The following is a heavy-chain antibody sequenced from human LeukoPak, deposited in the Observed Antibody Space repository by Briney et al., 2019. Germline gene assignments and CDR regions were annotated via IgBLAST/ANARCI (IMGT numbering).Heavy chain of an antibody. CDR3: ARDSGIWYFDY. CDR1: GGTFSSYA. J-gene: IGHJ4*02. D-gene: IGHD6-25*01. Sequence: SVKVSCKASGGTFSSYAISWVRQARGQGLEWMGRIIPILGIANYAQKFQGRVTITADKSTSTAYMELSSLRSEDTAVYYCARDSGIWYFDYWGQGTLVTVSS. CDR2: IIPILGIA. V-gene: IGHV1-69*04.